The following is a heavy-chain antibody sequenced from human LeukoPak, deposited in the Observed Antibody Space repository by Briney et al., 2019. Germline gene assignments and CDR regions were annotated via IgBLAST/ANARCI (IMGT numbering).Heavy chain of an antibody. CDR1: GFTFSSYG. D-gene: IGHD3-16*02. J-gene: IGHJ6*02. V-gene: IGHV3-30*19. CDR3: AGDGNYEYVWGSYRSKYYYYYGMDV. CDR2: ISYDGSNK. Sequence: GRSLRLSCAASGFTFSSYGMHWVRQAPGKGLEWVAVISYDGSNKYYADSVKGRFTISRDNSKNTLYLQMNSLRAEDTAVYYCAGDGNYEYVWGSYRSKYYYYYGMDVWGQGTRSPSP.